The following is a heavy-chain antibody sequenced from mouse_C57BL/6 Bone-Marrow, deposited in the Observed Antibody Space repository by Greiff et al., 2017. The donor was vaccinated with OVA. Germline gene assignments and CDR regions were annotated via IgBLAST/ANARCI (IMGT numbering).Heavy chain of an antibody. J-gene: IGHJ2*01. CDR3: AREGTRGGYFDY. Sequence: QVQLQQPGAELVMPGASVKLSCKASGYTFTSYWMHWVKQRPGQGLEWIGEIDPSDSYTNYNQKFKGKSTLTVDKSSSTAYMQLSSLTSEDSAVYYWAREGTRGGYFDYWSQGTTLTVSS. CDR2: IDPSDSYT. D-gene: IGHD3-3*01. CDR1: GYTFTSYW. V-gene: IGHV1-69*01.